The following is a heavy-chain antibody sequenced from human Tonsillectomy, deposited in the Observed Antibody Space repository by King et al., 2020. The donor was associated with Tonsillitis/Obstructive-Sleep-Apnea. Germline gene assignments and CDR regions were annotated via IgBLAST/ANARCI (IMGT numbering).Heavy chain of an antibody. CDR2: ISSSSSSI. J-gene: IGHJ4*02. CDR1: GFTFSSYN. Sequence: VQLVESGGGLVQPGGSLRLSCAASGFTFSSYNMHWVRQAPGKGLEWVSYISSSSSSIYYADSVKGRFPIFRDNAKNSLYLQMNSLRDEDTALYLCAGDSDILYTGTSSVDYWGQGTLVTVSS. CDR3: AGDSDILYTGTSSVDY. D-gene: IGHD1-7*01. V-gene: IGHV3-48*02.